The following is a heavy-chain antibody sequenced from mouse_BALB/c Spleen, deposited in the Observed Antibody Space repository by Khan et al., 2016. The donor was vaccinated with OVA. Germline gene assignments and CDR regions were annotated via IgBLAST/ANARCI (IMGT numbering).Heavy chain of an antibody. CDR1: GYTFTSYW. CDR2: IYPGIGDT. Sequence: VQLQQSGAELARPGASVKLSCKASGYTFTSYWMQWVKQRPGQGLEWIGAIYPGIGDTRYTQKFRGKATLTADKSSTTAYIQLSSLASEDSAVYYCARPGGTYDGYFGYFDVWGAGTTVTVSS. CDR3: ARPGGTYDGYFGYFDV. D-gene: IGHD2-3*01. J-gene: IGHJ1*01. V-gene: IGHV1-87*01.